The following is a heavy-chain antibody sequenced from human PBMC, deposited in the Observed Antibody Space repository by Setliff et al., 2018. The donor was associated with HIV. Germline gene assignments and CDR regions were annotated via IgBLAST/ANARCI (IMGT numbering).Heavy chain of an antibody. CDR1: GYTFATYS. CDR2: LRTGNGDT. V-gene: IGHV1-3*04. CDR3: ARRASTAEVFDY. D-gene: IGHD1-1*01. J-gene: IGHJ4*02. Sequence: ASVKVSCKVSGYTFATYSIHWVRQAPGQRPEWMGWLRTGNGDTSYSESLQGRVTFTSDTSANTAYMELRSLGSDDTAVYFCARRASTAEVFDYWGQGTLVTVSS.